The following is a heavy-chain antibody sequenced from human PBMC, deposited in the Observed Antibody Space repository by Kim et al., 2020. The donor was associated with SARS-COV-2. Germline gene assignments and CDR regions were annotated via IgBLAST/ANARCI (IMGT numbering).Heavy chain of an antibody. J-gene: IGHJ1*01. V-gene: IGHV1-18*01. CDR3: AGSSYDFWSGYPAEYFQH. CDR1: GYTFTSYG. D-gene: IGHD3-3*01. CDR2: ISAYNGNT. Sequence: ASVKVSCKASGYTFTSYGISWVRQAPGQGLEWMGWISAYNGNTNYAQKLQGRVTMTTDTSTSTAYMELRSLRSDDTAVYYCAGSSYDFWSGYPAEYFQHWGPGTLDPVSS.